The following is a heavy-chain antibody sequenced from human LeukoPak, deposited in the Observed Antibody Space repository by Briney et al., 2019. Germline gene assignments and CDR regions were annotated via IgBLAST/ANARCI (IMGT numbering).Heavy chain of an antibody. D-gene: IGHD3-3*01. Sequence: SETLSLTCTVSGGSISSHYWSWIRQPPGKGLEWIGYIYYSGSTNYNPSLKSRVTISVDTSKNQFSLKLGSVDAAEPGVYYCGREITIFGVVYYMDVWGKGTTVTVSS. CDR2: IYYSGST. CDR1: GGSISSHY. CDR3: GREITIFGVVYYMDV. V-gene: IGHV4-59*11. J-gene: IGHJ6*03.